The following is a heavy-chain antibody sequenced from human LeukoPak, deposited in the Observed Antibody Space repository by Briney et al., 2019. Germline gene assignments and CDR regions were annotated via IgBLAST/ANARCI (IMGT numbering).Heavy chain of an antibody. Sequence: PGGSLRLSCAASGFTFSSYSMNWVRQAPGKGLEWVSYVSSSSSTIYYADSVKGRFTISRDNAKNSLYLQMNSLRAEDTAVYYCARDRCSSTSCYNWYFDLWGRGTLVTVSS. J-gene: IGHJ2*01. CDR2: VSSSSSTI. CDR1: GFTFSSYS. D-gene: IGHD2-2*02. CDR3: ARDRCSSTSCYNWYFDL. V-gene: IGHV3-48*01.